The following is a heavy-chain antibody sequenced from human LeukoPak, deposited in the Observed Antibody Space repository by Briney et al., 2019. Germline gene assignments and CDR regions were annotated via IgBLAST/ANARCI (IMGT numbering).Heavy chain of an antibody. J-gene: IGHJ2*01. CDR3: AKKRVITTPDAIDWYFDL. Sequence: GGSLRLSCAASGFTFSSYAMSWVRQAPGKGLEWVSAISGSGGSTYYADSVKGWFTISRDNSKNTLYLQMNSLRAEDTAVYYCAKKRVITTPDAIDWYFDLWGRGTLVTVSS. CDR2: ISGSGGST. D-gene: IGHD1-1*01. CDR1: GFTFSSYA. V-gene: IGHV3-23*01.